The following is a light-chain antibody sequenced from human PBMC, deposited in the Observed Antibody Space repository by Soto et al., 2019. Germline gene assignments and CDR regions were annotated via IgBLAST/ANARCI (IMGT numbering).Light chain of an antibody. J-gene: IGKJ2*01. CDR2: GAS. CDR1: QSVISDY. CDR3: QQYGSSVFT. V-gene: IGKV3-20*01. Sequence: ETVLTQSPGTLSLSPGETATLSCRASQSVISDYLAWYQQKPDQAPRLVIYGASGRAAGITDRFNGSGSGTDFTLTISRLEPEDFAMYYCQQYGSSVFTFGQGTKVDIK.